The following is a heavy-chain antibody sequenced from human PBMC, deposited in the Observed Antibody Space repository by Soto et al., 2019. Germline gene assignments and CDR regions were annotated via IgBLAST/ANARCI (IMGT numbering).Heavy chain of an antibody. J-gene: IGHJ3*02. Sequence: QVQLVGSGGGVVQPGRSLRLSCAASGFTFRSYGMHWVRQDPAKGLEWVAVISYDGSNKYYADSVKGRFTISRDNSKNTLYLQMNSLRAEDTAVYYCAKGGVGSTSNAFDIWGQGTMVTVSS. CDR1: GFTFRSYG. CDR3: AKGGVGSTSNAFDI. D-gene: IGHD1-26*01. V-gene: IGHV3-30*18. CDR2: ISYDGSNK.